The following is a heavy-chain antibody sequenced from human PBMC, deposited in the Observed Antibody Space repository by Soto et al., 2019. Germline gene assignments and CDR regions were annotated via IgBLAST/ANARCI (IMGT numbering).Heavy chain of an antibody. Sequence: SETLSLTCTVSGGSISSNIYYWGWIRQPPGEGLEWIGTIYYSGSTNYIPSLKSRVTISVDTSKNQFSLKLSSVTAADTAVYYCARRKPGAKWDYFDYWGQGTLVTVSS. CDR1: GGSISSNIYY. CDR2: IYYSGST. J-gene: IGHJ4*02. CDR3: ARRKPGAKWDYFDY. V-gene: IGHV4-39*01. D-gene: IGHD2-2*01.